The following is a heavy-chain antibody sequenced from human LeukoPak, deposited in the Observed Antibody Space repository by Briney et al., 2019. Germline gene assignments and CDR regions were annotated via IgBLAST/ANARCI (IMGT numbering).Heavy chain of an antibody. CDR1: GYTFTNYD. Sequence: ASVKVSCKTSGYTFTNYDMNWVRQAPGQGLEWMGWMNPNSGKAGYLEKFRGRVTLTRSISINTAYMELTTLTSDDTAIYYCARANWGSDFWGQGTLVTVSS. CDR3: ARANWGSDF. CDR2: MNPNSGKA. J-gene: IGHJ4*02. V-gene: IGHV1-8*01. D-gene: IGHD7-27*01.